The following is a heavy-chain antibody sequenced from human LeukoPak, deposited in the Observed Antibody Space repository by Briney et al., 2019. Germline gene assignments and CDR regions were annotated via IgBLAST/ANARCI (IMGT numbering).Heavy chain of an antibody. D-gene: IGHD4-17*01. CDR2: IYYSGST. V-gene: IGHV4-31*03. Sequence: SETLSLTCTVSGGSISSGGYYWRWIRQHPGKGLEWIGYIYYSGSTYYNPSLKSRVTISVDTSKNQFSLKLSSVTAADTAVYYCARALSFDYGDYGTFDYWGQGTLVTVSS. CDR3: ARALSFDYGDYGTFDY. J-gene: IGHJ4*02. CDR1: GGSISSGGYY.